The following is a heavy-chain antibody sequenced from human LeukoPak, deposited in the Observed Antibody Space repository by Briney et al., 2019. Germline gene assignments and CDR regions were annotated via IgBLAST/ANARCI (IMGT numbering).Heavy chain of an antibody. J-gene: IGHJ6*03. Sequence: PGGSLRLSCAASGFTFSSYWMSWVRQAPGKGLEWVANIKLDGSEKYYVDSVKGRFTVSRDNAKKSLYLQMDSLRAEDTASYYCARLPAMALYYYYYYYMDVWGKGTTVTVSS. CDR2: IKLDGSEK. CDR3: ARLPAMALYYYYYYYMDV. V-gene: IGHV3-7*03. CDR1: GFTFSSYW. D-gene: IGHD5-18*01.